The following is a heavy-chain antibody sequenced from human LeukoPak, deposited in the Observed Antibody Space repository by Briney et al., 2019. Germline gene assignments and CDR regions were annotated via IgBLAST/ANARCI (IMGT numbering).Heavy chain of an antibody. J-gene: IGHJ5*02. D-gene: IGHD4-17*01. CDR1: GFTFSSYD. CDR3: TKKRTTSVTDWFDP. Sequence: PGGSLRLSCTASGFTFSSYDMTWVRQAPGKGLECVSVISGIGTTTYYADSVKGRFTISRDNSKNTLFLQMNSLRVEDTATYYCTKKRTTSVTDWFDPWGQGTLVTVSS. V-gene: IGHV3-23*01. CDR2: ISGIGTTT.